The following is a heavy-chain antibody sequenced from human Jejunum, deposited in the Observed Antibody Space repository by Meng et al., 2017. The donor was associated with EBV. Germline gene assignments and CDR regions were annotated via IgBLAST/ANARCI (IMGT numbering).Heavy chain of an antibody. CDR3: ARDGDGRLIPIDF. D-gene: IGHD3-16*01. CDR1: GFTFSTYT. J-gene: IGHJ4*02. Sequence: EVQLLESGGGLVQPGGSLRLSCAASGFTFSTYTMNWVRQAPGKGLEWVSVISDSGDSTNYADSVKGRFTISRDNSKNTMYLQMNSLGAEDTAVYYCARDGDGRLIPIDFRGQGTLVTVSS. CDR2: ISDSGDST. V-gene: IGHV3-23*01.